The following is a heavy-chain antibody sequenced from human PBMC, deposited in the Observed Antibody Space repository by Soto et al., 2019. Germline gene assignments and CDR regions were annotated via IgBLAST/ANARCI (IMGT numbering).Heavy chain of an antibody. CDR2: VYARGAT. V-gene: IGHV4-59*10. Sequence: SETLSLTCSVSGASITSHYWNWIRQSAGEGLQWIGRVYARGATNYNPSLKSRVPISGDTSKNHFSLKLTSVTAADTAVYYCARSSGDDFFYYVRDVWGQGTTVTVSS. J-gene: IGHJ6*02. D-gene: IGHD4-17*01. CDR3: ARSSGDDFFYYVRDV. CDR1: GASITSHY.